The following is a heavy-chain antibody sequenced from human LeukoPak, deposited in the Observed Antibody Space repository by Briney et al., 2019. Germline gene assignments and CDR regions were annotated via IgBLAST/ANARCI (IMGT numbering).Heavy chain of an antibody. CDR1: GFTFSTSA. V-gene: IGHV3-48*03. Sequence: GGSLRLSCVTSGFTFSTSAMNWIRQAPGKGLEWLAYFGSTGTIHYADSLRGRFTISRDNAEMSLFLQMNSLRVDDTAVYDCARSNGLRYFDRWGQGTLVTVSS. CDR2: FGSTGTI. D-gene: IGHD4-11*01. CDR3: ARSNGLRYFDR. J-gene: IGHJ4*02.